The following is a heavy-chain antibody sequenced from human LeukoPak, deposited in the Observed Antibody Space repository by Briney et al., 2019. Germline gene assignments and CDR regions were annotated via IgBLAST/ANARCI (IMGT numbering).Heavy chain of an antibody. CDR2: ISSSSSYI. CDR1: GFTFSSYS. J-gene: IGHJ4*02. CDR3: ATLATNGGYGH. Sequence: GGSLRLSCAASGFTFSSYSMNWVRQAPGKGLEWVSSISSSSSYIYYAGSVKGRFTISRDNAKNSLYLQMNSLRTENTAVFYGATLATNGGYGHWGQGTLVTVSS. V-gene: IGHV3-21*01. D-gene: IGHD5-12*01.